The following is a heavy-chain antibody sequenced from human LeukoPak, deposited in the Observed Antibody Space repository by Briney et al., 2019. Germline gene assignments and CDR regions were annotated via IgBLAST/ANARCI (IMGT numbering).Heavy chain of an antibody. J-gene: IGHJ3*02. CDR3: ARQDYDILTGYYKGHAFDI. V-gene: IGHV1-69*06. Sequence: SVKVSCKASGGTFSSYAISWVRQAPGQGLEWMGGIIPIFGTANYAQKFQGRVTITADKSTSTAYMELSSLRSEDTAVYYCARQDYDILTGYYKGHAFDIWGQGTMVTVSS. D-gene: IGHD3-9*01. CDR1: GGTFSSYA. CDR2: IIPIFGTA.